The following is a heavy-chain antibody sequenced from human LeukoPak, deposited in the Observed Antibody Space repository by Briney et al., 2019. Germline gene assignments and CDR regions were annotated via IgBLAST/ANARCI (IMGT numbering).Heavy chain of an antibody. CDR2: I. Sequence: GGSLRLSCAASGFTFSRYGMSWVRQAPGKGLEWVSAIKGRFTISSDNSKNTLYLQMNSLRAEDTAVYYCAKDLATVTDRGLDYWGQGTLVTVSS. J-gene: IGHJ4*02. CDR1: GFTFSRYG. CDR3: AKDLATVTDRGLDY. D-gene: IGHD4-17*01. V-gene: IGHV3-23*01.